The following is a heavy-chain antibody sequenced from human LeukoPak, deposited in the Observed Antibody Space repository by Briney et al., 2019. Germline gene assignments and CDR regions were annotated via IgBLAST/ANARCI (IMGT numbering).Heavy chain of an antibody. Sequence: GGSLRLSCAASGFTFSDHHMDWVRPAPGKGLEWIGRSKNKDYAYSTVYAASVKDRFTFSRDDLKSSLYLQMNSLTTEDTAVYYCTRIFYYGTRGYYPDFWGQGTLVTVSS. J-gene: IGHJ4*02. CDR1: GFTFSDHH. D-gene: IGHD3-22*01. V-gene: IGHV3-72*01. CDR3: TRIFYYGTRGYYPDF. CDR2: SKNKDYAYST.